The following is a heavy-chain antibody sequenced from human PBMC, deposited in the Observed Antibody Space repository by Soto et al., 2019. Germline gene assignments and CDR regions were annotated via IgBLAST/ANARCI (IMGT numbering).Heavy chain of an antibody. CDR2: ISGSGGST. CDR1: GFTFSSYS. Sequence: GSLRLSCAASGFTFSSYSMSWVLQAPGKGLEWVSAISGSGGSTYYADSVKGRFTISRDNSKNTLYLQMNSLRAEDTAVYYCAKAIGAIDPPDYWGQGTLVTVSS. D-gene: IGHD2-21*01. J-gene: IGHJ4*02. CDR3: AKAIGAIDPPDY. V-gene: IGHV3-23*01.